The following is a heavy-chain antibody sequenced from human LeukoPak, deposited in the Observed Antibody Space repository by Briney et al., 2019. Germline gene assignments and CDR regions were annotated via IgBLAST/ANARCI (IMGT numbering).Heavy chain of an antibody. J-gene: IGHJ5*02. CDR2: IYHSGST. CDR1: GGSISSGGYS. V-gene: IGHV4-30-2*01. Sequence: SSETLSLTCAVSGGSISSGGYSWSWIRQPPGKGLEWIGYIYHSGSTYYNPSLKSRVTISVDRSKNQFSLKLSSVTAADTAVYYCARGGGGFGELLINWFDPWGQGTLVTVSS. D-gene: IGHD3-10*01. CDR3: ARGGGGFGELLINWFDP.